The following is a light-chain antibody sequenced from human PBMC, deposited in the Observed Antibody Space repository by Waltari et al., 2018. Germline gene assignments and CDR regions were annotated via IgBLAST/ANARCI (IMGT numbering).Light chain of an antibody. CDR3: VGWDHPVSGYF. Sequence: QSVLTQPPSASGTPGQRVTISCSGSSSNIGNDFVYWYQQFPGTAPKLLHYPDNQRPSGVPYRFSGSKSGTSASLASSGLRFEDEAFYYCVGWDHPVSGYFFGAGTTVTGL. V-gene: IGLV1-47*01. J-gene: IGLJ1*01. CDR2: PDN. CDR1: SSNIGNDF.